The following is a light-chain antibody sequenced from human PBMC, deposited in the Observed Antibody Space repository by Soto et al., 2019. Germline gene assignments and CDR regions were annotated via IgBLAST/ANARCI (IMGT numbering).Light chain of an antibody. CDR3: ATWDGGMRVYV. CDR1: NSRSGSNY. J-gene: IGLJ1*01. V-gene: IGLV1-47*01. Sequence: QSVLPQPPSASGTPGQRVTISCSTTNSRSGSNYVYWYQQLPGAAPKLLIYRNDQRPSGVPDRFSASKSGTSASLAISGLRSEDEADYFCATWDGGMRVYVFGSGTKLTVL. CDR2: RND.